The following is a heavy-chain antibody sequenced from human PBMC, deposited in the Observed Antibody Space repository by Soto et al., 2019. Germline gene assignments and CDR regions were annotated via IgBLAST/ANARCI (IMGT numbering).Heavy chain of an antibody. CDR2: TIPILGIA. Sequence: ASVKVSCKASGGTFSSYTLSWVRQAPGQGLEWMGRTIPILGIANYAQKFQGRVTITADKSTSTAYMELSSLRSEDTAVYYCARGAVPAAIIMGYYYYYMDVWGKGTTVTVSS. CDR3: ARGAVPAAIIMGYYYYYMDV. J-gene: IGHJ6*03. D-gene: IGHD2-2*01. CDR1: GGTFSSYT. V-gene: IGHV1-69*02.